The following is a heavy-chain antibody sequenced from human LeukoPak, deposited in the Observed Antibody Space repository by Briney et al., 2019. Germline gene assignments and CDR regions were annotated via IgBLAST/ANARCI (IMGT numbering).Heavy chain of an antibody. CDR2: SSSSSSSPI. V-gene: IGHV3-48*01. J-gene: IGHJ4*02. CDR1: GFTFSSYA. D-gene: IGHD3-3*01. CDR3: ARLGVGNYFDY. Sequence: GGSLRLSCAASGFTFSSYAMHWVRQAPGKGLEWVSYSSSSSSSPIYYADSVKGRFTISRDNAKNSLYLQMNSLRAEDTAVYYCARLGVGNYFDYWGQGTLVTVSS.